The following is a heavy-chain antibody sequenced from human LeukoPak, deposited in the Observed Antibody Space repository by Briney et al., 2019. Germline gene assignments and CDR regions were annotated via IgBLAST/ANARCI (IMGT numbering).Heavy chain of an antibody. D-gene: IGHD3-10*01. Sequence: SQTLSLTCTVSGGSISSGSYYWSWIRQPAGKGLEWIGRIYTSGSTNYNPSLKSRVTMSVDTSKKQFSLKLSSVTAEDTAVYYCAKGSDPFRWFGEFNVKLPRPIRHYYFDSWGQGTLVTVSS. CDR2: IYTSGST. CDR1: GGSISSGSYY. CDR3: AKGSDPFRWFGEFNVKLPRPIRHYYFDS. J-gene: IGHJ4*02. V-gene: IGHV4-61*02.